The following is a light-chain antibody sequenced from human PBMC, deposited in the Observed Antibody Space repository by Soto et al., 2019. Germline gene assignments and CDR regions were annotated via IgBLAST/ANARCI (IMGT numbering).Light chain of an antibody. CDR3: SSYAGSSNFV. J-gene: IGLJ1*01. CDR1: SSDVGGYNY. V-gene: IGLV2-8*01. CDR2: EVS. Sequence: QSALTQPPSASGSPGQSVTISCTGTSSDVGGYNYVSWYQQHPGKAPKLIILEVSKRPSGVPDRFSGSKSGNTASLTVSGLQAEDEADYYCSSYAGSSNFVFGTGTKLTAL.